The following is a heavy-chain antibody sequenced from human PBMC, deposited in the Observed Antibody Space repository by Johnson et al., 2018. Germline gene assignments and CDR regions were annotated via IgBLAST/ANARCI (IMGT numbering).Heavy chain of an antibody. Sequence: QVQLVQSGGGVVQPGRSLRLSCTASGFTFSSYGMHWVRQAPGKGPEWVATISYDGSNEYYVDSVKGRFTISRDNSKNTLYLQMNSLRVEDTAVYYCAREKAGDYVGNLNWFDPWGQGTLVTVSS. D-gene: IGHD4-23*01. CDR3: AREKAGDYVGNLNWFDP. V-gene: IGHV3-30*03. CDR1: GFTFSSYG. J-gene: IGHJ5*02. CDR2: ISYDGSNE.